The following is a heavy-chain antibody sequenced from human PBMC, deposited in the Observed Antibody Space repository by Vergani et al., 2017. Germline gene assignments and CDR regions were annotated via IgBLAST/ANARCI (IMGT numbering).Heavy chain of an antibody. CDR3: GRGGVDDVWGGGYYFDY. CDR2: INPNSGGT. Sequence: QVQLVQSGAEVEKPGASVKVSCKASGYTFTGYYMHWVRQAPGQGLEWMGWINPNSGGTNYAQKFQGRVNMTRDTYIRTAYKELSRLRSDDTAVYYCGRGGVDDVWGGGYYFDYWGQGTLVTVSS. D-gene: IGHD3-3*01. J-gene: IGHJ4*02. V-gene: IGHV1-2*02. CDR1: GYTFTGYY.